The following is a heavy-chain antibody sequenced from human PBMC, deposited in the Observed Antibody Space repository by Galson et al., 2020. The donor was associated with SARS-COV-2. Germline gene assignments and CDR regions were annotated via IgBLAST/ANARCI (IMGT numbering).Heavy chain of an antibody. Sequence: SETLSLTCTVFGYSISSGYYWGWIRQPPGKGLEWIGSIYHSGSTYYNPSLKSRVTISVDTSKNQFSLKLSSVTAADTAVYYCATWDGTLDYWGQGTLVTVSS. D-gene: IGHD1-26*01. CDR2: IYHSGST. CDR1: GYSISSGYY. J-gene: IGHJ4*02. CDR3: ATWDGTLDY. V-gene: IGHV4-38-2*02.